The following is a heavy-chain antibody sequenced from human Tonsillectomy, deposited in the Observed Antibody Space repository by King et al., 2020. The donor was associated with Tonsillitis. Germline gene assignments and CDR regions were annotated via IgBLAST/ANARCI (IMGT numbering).Heavy chain of an antibody. CDR2: IYHSGIT. J-gene: IGHJ3*02. Sequence: QLQESGPGLVKPSETLSLTCSVSGGSITNYYWNWIRQPPGKGLEWIGHIYHSGITNYNPSLKSRVTMSVDTSENQFSLKLTSVPAADTAVYYCARAFTGSAKCAFDIWGPGTMVTVSS. D-gene: IGHD1-1*01. V-gene: IGHV4-59*01. CDR1: GGSITNYY. CDR3: ARAFTGSAKCAFDI.